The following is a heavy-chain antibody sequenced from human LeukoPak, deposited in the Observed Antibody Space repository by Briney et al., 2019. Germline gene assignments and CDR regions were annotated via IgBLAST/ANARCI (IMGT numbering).Heavy chain of an antibody. CDR2: ISAYNGNT. V-gene: IGHV1-18*01. CDR3: ARDPAAYYYDSSGFFPSAGIYDY. D-gene: IGHD3-22*01. Sequence: GASVRVSCKTSGYTFTSYGISWVRQAPGQGLEWMGWISAYNGNTNYAQKLQGRVTMTTDTSTSTAYMELRSLRSDDTAVYYCARDPAAYYYDSSGFFPSAGIYDYWGQGTLVTVSS. J-gene: IGHJ4*02. CDR1: GYTFTSYG.